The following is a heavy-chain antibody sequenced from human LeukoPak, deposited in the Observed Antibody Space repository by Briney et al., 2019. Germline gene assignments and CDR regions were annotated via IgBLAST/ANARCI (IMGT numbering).Heavy chain of an antibody. CDR2: IIPIFGTA. V-gene: IGHV1-69*13. D-gene: IGHD1-7*01. J-gene: IGHJ4*02. Sequence: SVKVSCKASGGTFSSYAISWVRQAPGQGLEWMGGIIPIFGTANYAQKFQGRVTITADESTSTAYMELSSLRSEDTAVYYCARSLDWNYPQGVDYWGQGTLVTVSS. CDR1: GGTFSSYA. CDR3: ARSLDWNYPQGVDY.